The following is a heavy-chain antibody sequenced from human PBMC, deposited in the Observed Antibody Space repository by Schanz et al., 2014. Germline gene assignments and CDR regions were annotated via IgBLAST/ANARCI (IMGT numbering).Heavy chain of an antibody. J-gene: IGHJ4*02. CDR3: ARVHHYDPSGWGYFDY. V-gene: IGHV3-21*01. D-gene: IGHD3-22*01. CDR1: GFTFSSYR. Sequence: EVQLVESGGGLVKPGGSLRLSCAASGFTFSSYRMNWVRQAPGKGLEWVSSISSSSSYIYYADSVKGRFTISRDNAKNSLYLQMNSLRAEDTAVYYCARVHHYDPSGWGYFDYWGQGALGTVSS. CDR2: ISSSSSYI.